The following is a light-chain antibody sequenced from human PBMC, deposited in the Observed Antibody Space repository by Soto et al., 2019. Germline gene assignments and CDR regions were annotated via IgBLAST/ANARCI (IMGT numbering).Light chain of an antibody. CDR3: QTWGTGIQVV. CDR1: SGHSTYD. Sequence: QSVLTQSPAASASLGASVKLTCSLSSGHSTYDIAWYQQQPEKGPRYLMGLNGDGSHSKGDGIPDRFSGSSSGAERYLTISSLQSEDEADYYCQTWGTGIQVVFGGGTKLTVL. V-gene: IGLV4-69*02. J-gene: IGLJ2*01. CDR2: LNGDGSH.